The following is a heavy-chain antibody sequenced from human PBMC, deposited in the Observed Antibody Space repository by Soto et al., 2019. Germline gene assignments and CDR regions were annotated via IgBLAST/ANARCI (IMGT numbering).Heavy chain of an antibody. CDR3: ARGPDDSDVPRWDY. Sequence: QVQLVQYGAEVRKPGASVRLSCETSGYNFNQYYIHWARQAPGQGLEWVGIINLRGGTTEYAHKFRGRITVTGDTSTSTAYMQLSSLRSEDTDVYFCARGPDDSDVPRWDYWGQGTLVTVSS. CDR2: INLRGGTT. D-gene: IGHD4-17*01. V-gene: IGHV1-46*02. CDR1: GYNFNQYY. J-gene: IGHJ4*02.